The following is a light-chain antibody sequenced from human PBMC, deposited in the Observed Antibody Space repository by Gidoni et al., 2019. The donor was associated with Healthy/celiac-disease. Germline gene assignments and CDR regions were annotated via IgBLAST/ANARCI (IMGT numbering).Light chain of an antibody. V-gene: IGLV1-44*01. CDR2: SNN. Sequence: QSVLPQPPSASGTPGQRVTISCSGSSSNIGSNTVNWYQQLPGTAPKLLIYSNNQRPSGVTDRISGSKSGTSASLAISGLQSEDEADYYGAAWDDSLNGWVFGGGTKLTVL. CDR3: AAWDDSLNGWV. CDR1: SSNIGSNT. J-gene: IGLJ3*02.